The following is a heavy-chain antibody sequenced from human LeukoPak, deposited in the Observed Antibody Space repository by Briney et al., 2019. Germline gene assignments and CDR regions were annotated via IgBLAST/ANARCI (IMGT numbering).Heavy chain of an antibody. CDR2: IYHSGST. CDR3: ARVTVHSDY. J-gene: IGHJ4*02. CDR1: GYSISSGYY. V-gene: IGHV4-38-2*02. D-gene: IGHD1-1*01. Sequence: SETLSLTCTVSGYSISSGYYWGWIRQPPGKGLEWIGSIYHSGSTYYNPPLKSRVTISVDTSKNQFSLKLSSVTAADTAVYYCARVTVHSDYWGQGTLVTVSS.